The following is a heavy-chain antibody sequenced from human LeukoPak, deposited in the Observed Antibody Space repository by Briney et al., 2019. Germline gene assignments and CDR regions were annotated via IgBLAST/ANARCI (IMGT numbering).Heavy chain of an antibody. CDR3: ASFWTSWEPEGGF. V-gene: IGHV3-48*01. CDR1: GFTFSSYS. Sequence: GGSLRLSCAASGFTFSSYSMNWVRQAPGKGLEWVSYISSSSSTIYYADSVRGRFTISRDNAKNSLYLQMNSLRAEDTAVYYCASFWTSWEPEGGFWGQGTLVTVSS. J-gene: IGHJ4*02. CDR2: ISSSSSTI. D-gene: IGHD3/OR15-3a*01.